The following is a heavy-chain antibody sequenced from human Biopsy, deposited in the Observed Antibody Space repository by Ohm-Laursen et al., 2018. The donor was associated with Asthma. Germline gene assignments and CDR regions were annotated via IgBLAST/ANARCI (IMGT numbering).Heavy chain of an antibody. V-gene: IGHV3-7*01. CDR3: ARTFHFWSPYHAEHYQL. Sequence: SLRLSCTASGFTFGNFWMSWGRQTPGRGLEWVANIKHDGSENNHVDSLKGRFTISRDNAKNSLYLQMNSLRAEDTAVYYCARTFHFWSPYHAEHYQLWGQGTLVTASS. CDR1: GFTFGNFW. J-gene: IGHJ1*01. CDR2: IKHDGSEN. D-gene: IGHD3-3*02.